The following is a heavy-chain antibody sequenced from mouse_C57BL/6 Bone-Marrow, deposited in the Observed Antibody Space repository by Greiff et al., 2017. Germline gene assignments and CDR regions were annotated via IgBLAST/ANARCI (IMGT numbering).Heavy chain of an antibody. D-gene: IGHD1-1*01. V-gene: IGHV1-52*01. J-gene: IGHJ2*01. CDR2: IDPSDSET. CDR3: ARAGSPDYFDY. Sequence: VQLQQPGAELVRPGSSVKLSCKASGYTFTSYWMHWVKQRPIQGLEWIGNIDPSDSETHYNQKFKDKATLTVDKSSSTAYMQLSSLTSEDSAVYYCARAGSPDYFDYGGQGTTLTGSA. CDR1: GYTFTSYW.